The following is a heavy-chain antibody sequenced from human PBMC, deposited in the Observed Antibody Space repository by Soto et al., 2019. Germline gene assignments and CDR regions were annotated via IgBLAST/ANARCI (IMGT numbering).Heavy chain of an antibody. Sequence: PGGSLRLSWAASGFTFSSYAMSWVREAPGKGRVGVSGITASGGSASYAHSVKGRFTISIDNSKNTLYLQMNSLRAEDTAVYYCAHTQGIVFVAAAIWYWGQGTLVTVSS. CDR2: ITASGGSA. CDR1: GFTFSSYA. V-gene: IGHV3-23*01. J-gene: IGHJ4*02. CDR3: AHTQGIVFVAAAIWY. D-gene: IGHD2-2*02.